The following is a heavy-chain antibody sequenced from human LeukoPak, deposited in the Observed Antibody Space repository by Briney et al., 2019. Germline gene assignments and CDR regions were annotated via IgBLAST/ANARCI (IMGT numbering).Heavy chain of an antibody. CDR2: IYYSGST. V-gene: IGHV4-59*01. J-gene: IGHJ4*02. D-gene: IGHD4-17*01. Sequence: PSETLSLTCTVSGGSISSYYWSWIRQPPGKGLEWIGYIYYSGSTNYNPSLKSRVTISVDTSKNQFSLKLSSVTAADTAVHYCASGHDYGDYGGFDYWGQGTLVTVSS. CDR3: ASGHDYGDYGGFDY. CDR1: GGSISSYY.